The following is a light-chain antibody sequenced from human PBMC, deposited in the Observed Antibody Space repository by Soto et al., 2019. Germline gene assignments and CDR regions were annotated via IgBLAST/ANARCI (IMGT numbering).Light chain of an antibody. CDR1: QGISSY. CDR3: QQYNDYWT. V-gene: IGKV1-8*01. J-gene: IGKJ1*01. Sequence: AIRMTQSPSSLSASTRDRVTITFRASQGISSYLAWYQQKPGRAPKLLIYKASTLESGVPLRFSGSGSGTEFTLTISSLQPDDFATYYCQQYNDYWTFRQWTK. CDR2: KAS.